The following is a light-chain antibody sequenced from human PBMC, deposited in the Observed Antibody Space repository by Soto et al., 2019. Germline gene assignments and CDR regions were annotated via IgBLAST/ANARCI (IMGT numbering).Light chain of an antibody. CDR1: QSVSSSY. J-gene: IGKJ4*01. V-gene: IGKV3D-20*02. CDR2: AAS. CDR3: QQRSNWPPALT. Sequence: EIVMTQSPATLSVSPGERATLSCRASQSVSSSYLVWHQQKPGQAPRLLIYAASRRATGIPDRFSGSGSGTDFTLTISSLEPEDFAVYYCQQRSNWPPALTFGGGTKVDI.